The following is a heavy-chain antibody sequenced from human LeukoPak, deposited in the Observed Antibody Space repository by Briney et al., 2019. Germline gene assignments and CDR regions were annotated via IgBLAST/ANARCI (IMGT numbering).Heavy chain of an antibody. CDR1: GVSFESRGVR. CDR2: VDWDDDA. CDR3: ARLTYSDPYYGLDT. Sequence: SGPALVKPTPTLSLTGTISGVSFESRGVRVRWICQPPGKALEWLRRVDWDDDAFYTPSLKTRLTISNDTSRNQVVLTMTNMDPMDTDTYSCARLTYSDPYYGLDTWGQGIQVIVSS. D-gene: IGHD3-10*01. J-gene: IGHJ5*02. V-gene: IGHV2-70*04.